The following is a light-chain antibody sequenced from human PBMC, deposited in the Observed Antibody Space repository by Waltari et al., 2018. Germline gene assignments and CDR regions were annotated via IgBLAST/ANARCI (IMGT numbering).Light chain of an antibody. Sequence: DIQMTKSPSSLSASVGDRVTITCRASRGITNYLAWFQHKPGKAPKSLIYGASRLQSGVPSKFSGSGSGTDFTLTISSLQPEDFATYYCQQYHSYPLTFGGGTKVEIK. J-gene: IGKJ4*01. CDR2: GAS. CDR3: QQYHSYPLT. CDR1: RGITNY. V-gene: IGKV1-16*02.